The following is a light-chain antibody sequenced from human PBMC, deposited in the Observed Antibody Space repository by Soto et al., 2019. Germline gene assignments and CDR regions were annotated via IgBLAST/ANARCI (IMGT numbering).Light chain of an antibody. CDR3: QQSYTSPLT. J-gene: IGKJ4*01. Sequence: DIQMTQSPSSVSASVGDRVTIACRAGQSVRSYLNWYQQKPGKAPNLLIYASSTLQSGVPSRFSGGGSGTDFTLTISSLQTEDFATYCCQQSYTSPLTFGGGTKVEI. CDR2: ASS. CDR1: QSVRSY. V-gene: IGKV1-39*01.